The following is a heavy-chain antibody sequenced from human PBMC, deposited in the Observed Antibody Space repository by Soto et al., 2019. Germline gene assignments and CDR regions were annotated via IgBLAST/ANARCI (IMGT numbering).Heavy chain of an antibody. Sequence: GGSLRLSCAASGFTFDDYAMHWVRQAPGKGLEWVSGISWNSGSIGYADSVKGRFTISRDNAKNSLYLQMNSLRAEDTALYYCAKVYPRTTEKYYYGSGSYSLPLAFDIWGQGTMVT. CDR3: AKVYPRTTEKYYYGSGSYSLPLAFDI. CDR2: ISWNSGSI. J-gene: IGHJ3*02. CDR1: GFTFDDYA. D-gene: IGHD3-10*01. V-gene: IGHV3-9*01.